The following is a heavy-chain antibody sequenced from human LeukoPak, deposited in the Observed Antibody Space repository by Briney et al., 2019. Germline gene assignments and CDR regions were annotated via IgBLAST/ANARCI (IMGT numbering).Heavy chain of an antibody. Sequence: ASVKVSCKASGYAFTGYDINWVRQATGQGLEWMGWMNPNTGDTGYAQKFQGRVTMTRNSSIDTAYMELSGLRSEDTAVYYCTRGSLSGSSRDYWGQGTLLTVSS. CDR2: MNPNTGDT. V-gene: IGHV1-8*01. D-gene: IGHD1-26*01. CDR1: GYAFTGYD. J-gene: IGHJ4*02. CDR3: TRGSLSGSSRDY.